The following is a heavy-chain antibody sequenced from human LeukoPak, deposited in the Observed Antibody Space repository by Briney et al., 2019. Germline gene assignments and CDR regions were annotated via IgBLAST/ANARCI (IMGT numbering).Heavy chain of an antibody. CDR3: AREDLRIAVAGTGNWFDP. Sequence: KTSETLSLTCTVSGGSISSSSYYWGWIRQPPGKGLEWIGSIYYSGSTYYNPSLKSRVTISVDTSKDQFSLKLSSVTAADTAVYYCAREDLRIAVAGTGNWFDPWGQGTLVTVSS. J-gene: IGHJ5*02. D-gene: IGHD6-19*01. CDR1: GGSISSSSYY. V-gene: IGHV4-39*02. CDR2: IYYSGST.